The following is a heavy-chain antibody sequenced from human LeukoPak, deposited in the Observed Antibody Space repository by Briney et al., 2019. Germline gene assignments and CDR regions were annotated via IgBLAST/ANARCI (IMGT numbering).Heavy chain of an antibody. D-gene: IGHD1-26*01. V-gene: IGHV4-59*01. CDR3: ARDRRRELLHAFDI. J-gene: IGHJ3*02. CDR1: GGTISRYF. Sequence: SETRSLTCTVSGGTISRYFWSWIRRPPEKVLEWIAYIDYSGSTNYNPSLKSRLTISLDASKNQFSLMLSSVTAADTAVYYCARDRRRELLHAFDIWGQGTMVTVSS. CDR2: IDYSGST.